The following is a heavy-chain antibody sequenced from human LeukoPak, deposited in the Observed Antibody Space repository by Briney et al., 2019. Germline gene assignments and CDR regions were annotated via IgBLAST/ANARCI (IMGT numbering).Heavy chain of an antibody. CDR1: QFTFSSYN. Sequence: GGSLRLSCAASQFTFSSYNMNWVRQAPGKGLEWVSSISSTSRYIYYADSAKGRFTISRDNAKNSLYLQMNSLRAEDTAVYYCARGEVGEGFDYWGQGTLVTVSS. J-gene: IGHJ4*02. V-gene: IGHV3-21*01. D-gene: IGHD3-10*01. CDR2: ISSTSRYI. CDR3: ARGEVGEGFDY.